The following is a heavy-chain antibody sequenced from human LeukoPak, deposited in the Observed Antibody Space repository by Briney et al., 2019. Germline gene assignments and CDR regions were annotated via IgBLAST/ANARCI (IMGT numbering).Heavy chain of an antibody. D-gene: IGHD1-26*01. CDR3: AREGRGSYYFDY. Sequence: SETLSLTCTVSGGSISSYYWSWIRQPPGKGLEWIGYIYYSGSTNYNPSLKSRVTISVDTSKNQFSLKLSSVTAADTAVYYCAREGRGSYYFDYWGQGTLVTVSS. CDR1: GGSISSYY. CDR2: IYYSGST. J-gene: IGHJ4*02. V-gene: IGHV4-59*01.